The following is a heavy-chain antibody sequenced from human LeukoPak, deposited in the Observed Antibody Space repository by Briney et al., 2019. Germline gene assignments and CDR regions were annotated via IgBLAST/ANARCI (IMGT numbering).Heavy chain of an antibody. Sequence: GGSLRLSCAASGFTFSSYAMSWVRQAPGKGLEWLAVISYDGSNKYYAESVKGRFTISRDNSKKTLSLQMNSLRAEDTAVYYCAKLSHSSGDDYWGQGTVVVVSS. CDR2: ISYDGSNK. CDR1: GFTFSSYA. J-gene: IGHJ4*02. D-gene: IGHD6-19*01. CDR3: AKLSHSSGDDY. V-gene: IGHV3-30*18.